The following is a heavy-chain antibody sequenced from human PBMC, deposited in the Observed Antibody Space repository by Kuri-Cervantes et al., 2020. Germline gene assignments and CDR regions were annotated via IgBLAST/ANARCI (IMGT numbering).Heavy chain of an antibody. V-gene: IGHV1-69*13. Sequence: SVKVSCKASGGTFSSYAISWVRQAPGQGLEWMGGIIPIFGTANYAQKFQGRVTITADESTSTAYMELSSLRSEDTAVYYCARVGTMVRGVIAGWSDPWGQGTLVTVSS. CDR3: ARVGTMVRGVIAGWSDP. J-gene: IGHJ5*02. CDR1: GGTFSSYA. CDR2: IIPIFGTA. D-gene: IGHD3-10*01.